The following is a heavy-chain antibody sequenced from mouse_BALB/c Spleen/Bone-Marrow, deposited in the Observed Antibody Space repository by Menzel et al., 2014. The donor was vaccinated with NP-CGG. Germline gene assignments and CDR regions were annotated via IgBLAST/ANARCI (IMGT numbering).Heavy chain of an antibody. J-gene: IGHJ4*01. V-gene: IGHV2-6-7*01. CDR2: IWGDGST. Sequence: QVQLQQSGPGLVAPSQSLSITCTVSGFSLTGYGVSWVRQPPGKGLEWLGMIWGDGSTDHNSALKSRLSISKDNSKSXVFLKMNSLQTDDTARYYCARDPFLITRALDYWGQGTSVTVSS. D-gene: IGHD2-4*01. CDR3: ARDPFLITRALDY. CDR1: GFSLTGYG.